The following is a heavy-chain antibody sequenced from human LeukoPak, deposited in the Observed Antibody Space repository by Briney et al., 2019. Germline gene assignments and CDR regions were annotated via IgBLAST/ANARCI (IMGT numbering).Heavy chain of an antibody. D-gene: IGHD5-18*01. J-gene: IGHJ6*02. Sequence: GGSLRLSCAASGFTFSSYAMSWVRQAPRKGLEWVSAISGSGGSTYYADSVKGRFTISRDNSKNTLYLQMNSLRAEDTAVYYCAKVIRSHTAMVRDYYGMDVWGQGTTVTVSS. CDR3: AKVIRSHTAMVRDYYGMDV. V-gene: IGHV3-23*01. CDR2: ISGSGGST. CDR1: GFTFSSYA.